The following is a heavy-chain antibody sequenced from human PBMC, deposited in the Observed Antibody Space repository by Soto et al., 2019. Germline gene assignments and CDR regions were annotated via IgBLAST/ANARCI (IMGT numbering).Heavy chain of an antibody. J-gene: IGHJ5*02. V-gene: IGHV1-8*01. CDR3: ARGLITMVRGVIITFDWFDP. CDR1: GYTFTSYD. Sequence: ASVKVSCKASGYTFTSYDINWVRQATGQGLEWMGWMNPNSGNTGYAQKFQGRVTMTRNTSISTAYMELSSLRSEDTAVYYCARGLITMVRGVIITFDWFDPWGQGTLVTVSS. CDR2: MNPNSGNT. D-gene: IGHD3-10*01.